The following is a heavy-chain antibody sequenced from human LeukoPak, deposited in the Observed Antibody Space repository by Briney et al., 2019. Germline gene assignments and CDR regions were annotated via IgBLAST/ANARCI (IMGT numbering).Heavy chain of an antibody. V-gene: IGHV3-23*01. CDR2: ISGGAGGT. Sequence: GGSLRLSCAASGFTFSSYAMSWVRQAPGKGLEWVSTISGGAGGTFYAGSVKGRFAISRDNSQNTLYLQMNSLRAEDTAVYFCAKGCGGTCYSTFDYWAQGTLVTVSS. D-gene: IGHD2-21*02. CDR1: GFTFSSYA. J-gene: IGHJ4*02. CDR3: AKGCGGTCYSTFDY.